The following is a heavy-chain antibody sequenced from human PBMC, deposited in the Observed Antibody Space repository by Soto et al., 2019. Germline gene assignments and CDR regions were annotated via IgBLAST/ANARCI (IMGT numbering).Heavy chain of an antibody. V-gene: IGHV3-30-3*01. CDR2: ISYDGSNK. J-gene: IGHJ4*02. CDR1: GFTFNSYA. D-gene: IGHD2-2*01. Sequence: GWSLRLSCASSGFTFNSYAMNWVRQAPGKGLEWVALISYDGSNKYYADSVKGRFTISRDSSKNTLYLQMNSLRAADTAFYYCGRCSSTSCHLGSDYWGQGTLVTVSS. CDR3: GRCSSTSCHLGSDY.